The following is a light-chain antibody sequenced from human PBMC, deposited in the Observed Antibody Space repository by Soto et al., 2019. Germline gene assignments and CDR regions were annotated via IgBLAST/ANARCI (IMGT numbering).Light chain of an antibody. Sequence: QSALTQPASVSGSSGQSITISCTGTSSDVGSYNLVSSHQQHPGKAPKLIIYEGDKRPSGVSNRFSGSKSGNTASLTISGLQAEDEADYYCCSYSYGSTLVFGGGTKVTVL. J-gene: IGLJ2*01. V-gene: IGLV2-23*01. CDR1: SSDVGSYNL. CDR2: EGD. CDR3: CSYSYGSTLV.